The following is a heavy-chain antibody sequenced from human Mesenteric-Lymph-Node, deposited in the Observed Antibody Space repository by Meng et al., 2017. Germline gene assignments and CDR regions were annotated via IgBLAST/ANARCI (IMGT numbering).Heavy chain of an antibody. V-gene: IGHV3-21*01. D-gene: IGHD1-7*01. CDR2: ISMSNSYI. CDR3: ARVEASYNWNYVAYYGMDV. CDR1: GFTFSSYA. J-gene: IGHJ6*02. Sequence: GGSLRLSCAASGFTFSSYAMHWVRQAPGKGLEWVASISMSNSYIFYADSVKGRFTISRDNAKNSLYLQMNSLRAEDTAVYYCARVEASYNWNYVAYYGMDVWGQGTTVTVSS.